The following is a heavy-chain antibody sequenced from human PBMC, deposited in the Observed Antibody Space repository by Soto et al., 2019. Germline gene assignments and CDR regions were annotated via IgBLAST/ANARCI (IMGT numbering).Heavy chain of an antibody. Sequence: QVQLVESGGGVVQPGRSLRLSCAASGFTFSSYAMHWVRQAPGKGLEWVAVISYDGSNKYYADSVKGRFTISRDNSKNTLYLQMNSLRAEDTAVYYCARDALAMVRGVILVSFVPEYWGQGTLVTVSS. D-gene: IGHD3-10*01. CDR3: ARDALAMVRGVILVSFVPEY. V-gene: IGHV3-30-3*01. CDR1: GFTFSSYA. J-gene: IGHJ4*02. CDR2: ISYDGSNK.